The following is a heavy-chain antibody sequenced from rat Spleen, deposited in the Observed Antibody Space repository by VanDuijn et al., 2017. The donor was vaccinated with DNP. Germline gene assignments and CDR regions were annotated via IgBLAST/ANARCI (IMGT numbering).Heavy chain of an antibody. CDR2: ISYDGSST. V-gene: IGHV5-7*01. Sequence: EVQLVESGGGLVQPGRSMKLSCAASGFTFSNYDMAWVRQAPKKGLEWVATISYDGSSTYYRDSVKGRFTISRDNAKSTLYLQMDSLRSEDTATYYCTTEGGYNPYYFDYWGQGVMVTVSS. CDR1: GFTFSNYD. D-gene: IGHD1-4*01. J-gene: IGHJ2*01. CDR3: TTEGGYNPYYFDY.